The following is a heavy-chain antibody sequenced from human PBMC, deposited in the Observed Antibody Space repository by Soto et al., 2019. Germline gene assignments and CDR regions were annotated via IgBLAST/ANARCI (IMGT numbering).Heavy chain of an antibody. CDR3: AKDSWAIFGVPAGEYYAMDV. CDR2: ISGSGGTT. Sequence: GGSLRLSCVASGFTFENYAMSWVRQAPGKGLEWVSAISGSGGTTYYSDSVKGRFTISRDNSKNTVYLQMNNLRVEDAAEYFCAKDSWAIFGVPAGEYYAMDVWGQGTTVTVSS. J-gene: IGHJ6*02. V-gene: IGHV3-23*01. CDR1: GFTFENYA. D-gene: IGHD3-3*01.